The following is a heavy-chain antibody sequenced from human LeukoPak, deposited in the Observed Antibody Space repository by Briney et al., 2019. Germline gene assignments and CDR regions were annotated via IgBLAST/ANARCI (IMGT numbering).Heavy chain of an antibody. CDR1: GFTFSSYW. CDR3: ARRRYYDSSGYYLDY. D-gene: IGHD3-22*01. V-gene: IGHV3-7*05. Sequence: GGSLRLSCAASGFTFSSYWMSWVRQAPGKGLEWVANIKQDGSEKYYVDSVKGRFTISRDNAKNSLYLQMNSLRVEDTAVYYCARRRYYDSSGYYLDYWGQGTLVTVCS. J-gene: IGHJ4*02. CDR2: IKQDGSEK.